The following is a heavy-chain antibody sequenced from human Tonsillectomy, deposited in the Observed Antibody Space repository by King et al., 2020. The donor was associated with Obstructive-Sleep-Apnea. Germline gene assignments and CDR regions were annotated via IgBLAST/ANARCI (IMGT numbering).Heavy chain of an antibody. CDR1: GFTFSSYA. J-gene: IGHJ4*02. D-gene: IGHD5-24*01. CDR3: ARDHPGKEMATISVGFQNLFDY. V-gene: IGHV3-30-3*01. CDR2: ISYDGSNK. Sequence: VQLVESGGGVVQPGRSLRLSCAASGFTFSSYAMHWVRQAPGKGLEWVAVISYDGSNKYYADSVKGRFTISRDNSKNTLYLQMNSLRAEDTAVYYCARDHPGKEMATISVGFQNLFDYGGQGTLVTVSS.